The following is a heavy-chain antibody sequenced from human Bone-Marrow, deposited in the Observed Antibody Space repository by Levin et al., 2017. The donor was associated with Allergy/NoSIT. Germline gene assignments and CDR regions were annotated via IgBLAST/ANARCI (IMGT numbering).Heavy chain of an antibody. CDR2: IYTSGST. V-gene: IGHV4-4*07. Sequence: SETLSLTCTVSGASISSYYWSWIRQPAGKGLEWIGRIYTSGSTNYNPSLESRVTMSEDTSKNQFSLKLTSVTAADTAVYYCARSPFYSSGQTEAFDYWGQGTLVTVSS. D-gene: IGHD6-25*01. CDR1: GASISSYY. J-gene: IGHJ4*02. CDR3: ARSPFYSSGQTEAFDY.